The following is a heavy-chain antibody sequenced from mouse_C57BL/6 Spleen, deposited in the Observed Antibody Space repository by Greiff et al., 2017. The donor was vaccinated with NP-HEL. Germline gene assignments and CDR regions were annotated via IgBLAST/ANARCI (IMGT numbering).Heavy chain of an antibody. V-gene: IGHV1-26*01. Sequence: EVQLQQSGPELVKPGASVKISCKASGYTFTDYYMNWVKQSHGKSLEWIGDINPNNGGTSYNQKFKGKVTLTVDKSSSTAYMELRSLTSEDSAVYYCASIITTVVATRYFDVGGTGTTVTVSS. CDR3: ASIITTVVATRYFDV. CDR2: INPNNGGT. CDR1: GYTFTDYY. D-gene: IGHD1-1*01. J-gene: IGHJ1*03.